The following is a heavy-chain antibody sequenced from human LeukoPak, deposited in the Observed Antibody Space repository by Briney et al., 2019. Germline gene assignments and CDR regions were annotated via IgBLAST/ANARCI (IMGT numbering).Heavy chain of an antibody. D-gene: IGHD2-15*01. CDR2: IYHSGST. J-gene: IGHJ4*02. Sequence: SETLSLTCTVSGYSISSGYYWGWIRQPPGKGLEWIGSIYHSGSTYYNPSLKSRVTISVDTSKNQFSLKLSSVTAADTAVYYCARGGCSGGSCYSRYWGQGTLVTVSS. CDR3: ARGGCSGGSCYSRY. CDR1: GYSISSGYY. V-gene: IGHV4-38-2*02.